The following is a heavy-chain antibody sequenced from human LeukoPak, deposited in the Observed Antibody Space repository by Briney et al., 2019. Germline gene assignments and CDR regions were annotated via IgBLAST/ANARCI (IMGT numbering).Heavy chain of an antibody. CDR2: ISPSGGST. CDR1: GYTFTSYG. V-gene: IGHV1-46*01. Sequence: EASVKVSCKASGYTFTSYGISWVRQAPGQGPEWMGVISPSGGSTIYAQKFKGRVTLTRDMSTSTDYLELSSLRSEDTAVYYCAGAPSGGSYPNYYYYYYMDVWGKGTTVTVSS. J-gene: IGHJ6*03. CDR3: AGAPSGGSYPNYYYYYYMDV. D-gene: IGHD2-15*01.